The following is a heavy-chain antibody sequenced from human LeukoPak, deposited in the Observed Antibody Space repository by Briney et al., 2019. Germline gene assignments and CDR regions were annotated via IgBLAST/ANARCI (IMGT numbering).Heavy chain of an antibody. D-gene: IGHD3-10*01. CDR2: ISGSGST. CDR3: ARDSGTTGDVKFDP. Sequence: SETLSLTCTVSGGSINSYWSWMRQPAGKGLEWIGRISGSGSTTYNPSLKSRLSISIDTSKNQFSLKLMSVTAADTAVYYCARDSGTTGDVKFDPWGQGTLVTVSS. V-gene: IGHV4-4*07. CDR1: GGSINSY. J-gene: IGHJ5*02.